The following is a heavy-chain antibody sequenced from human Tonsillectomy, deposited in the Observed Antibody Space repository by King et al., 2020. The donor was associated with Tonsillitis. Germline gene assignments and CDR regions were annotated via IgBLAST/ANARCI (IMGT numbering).Heavy chain of an antibody. CDR2: ISYDGSKK. Sequence: QVQLVESGGGVVQPGRSLRLSCATSGLTFSTYAMHWVRQAPGKGLEWVAVISYDGSKKYYADSVKGRFTISRDNSKNTLYLQMNSLRAEDTAVYYCVRGGGVLLKPAALGDGMDVWGQGTTVTVSS. D-gene: IGHD2/OR15-2a*01. CDR3: VRGGGVLLKPAALGDGMDV. J-gene: IGHJ6*02. CDR1: GLTFSTYA. V-gene: IGHV3-30*04.